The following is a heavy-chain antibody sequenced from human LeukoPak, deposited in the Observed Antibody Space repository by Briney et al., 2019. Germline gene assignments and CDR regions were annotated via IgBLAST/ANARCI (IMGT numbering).Heavy chain of an antibody. CDR1: GFAFHNYW. J-gene: IGHJ3*02. CDR3: AKTALGSGDAFDI. D-gene: IGHD3-10*01. CDR2: ISGSGGST. V-gene: IGHV3-23*01. Sequence: GGSLRLSCAASGFAFHNYWMSWVRQAPGKGLEWVSAISGSGGSTYYADSVKGRFTISRDNSKNTLYLQMNSLRAEDTAVYYCAKTALGSGDAFDIWGQGTMVTVSS.